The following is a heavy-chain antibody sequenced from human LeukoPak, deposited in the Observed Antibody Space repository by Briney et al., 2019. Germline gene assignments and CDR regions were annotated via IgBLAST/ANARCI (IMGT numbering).Heavy chain of an antibody. CDR2: INPSGGTT. CDR1: GYTFTNYY. Sequence: ASVKASCKVSGYTFTNYYMHWVRQAPGQGLEWMGIINPSGGTTIYAQKFQGRVTMTTDTSTSTVYMELSSLRSEDTAVYYCARVGYCSTTSCPFDYWGQGTLVSVSA. CDR3: ARVGYCSTTSCPFDY. V-gene: IGHV1-46*01. D-gene: IGHD2-2*03. J-gene: IGHJ4*02.